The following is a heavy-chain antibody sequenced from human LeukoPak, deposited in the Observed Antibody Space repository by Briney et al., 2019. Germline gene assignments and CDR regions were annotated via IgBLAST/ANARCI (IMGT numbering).Heavy chain of an antibody. CDR2: IIPVFGII. D-gene: IGHD4-23*01. J-gene: IGHJ4*02. CDR3: AREKYGGNCGVEGPFDY. CDR1: GGTFSSYD. V-gene: IGHV1-69*13. Sequence: SVKVSCTASGGTFSSYDINWVRQAPGQGLEWMGWIIPVFGIINYAETFKGRVTITADESKSTPYMQLSSLRSEDTAVYYCAREKYGGNCGVEGPFDYWGQGTLVSVS.